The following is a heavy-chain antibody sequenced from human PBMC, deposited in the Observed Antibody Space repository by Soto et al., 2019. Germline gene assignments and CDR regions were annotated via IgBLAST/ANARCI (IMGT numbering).Heavy chain of an antibody. CDR1: GFTFSSYG. CDR3: ERGGGYSYGYGAFDI. V-gene: IGHV3-33*01. J-gene: IGHJ3*02. CDR2: IWYDGSNK. D-gene: IGHD5-18*01. Sequence: GSLLLSCTASGFTFSSYGMHWVRQAPGKGLEWVAVIWYDGSNKYYADSVKGRFTISRDNSKNSLYLQMNSLRAEDTAVYYCERGGGYSYGYGAFDIWGQGTMVTV.